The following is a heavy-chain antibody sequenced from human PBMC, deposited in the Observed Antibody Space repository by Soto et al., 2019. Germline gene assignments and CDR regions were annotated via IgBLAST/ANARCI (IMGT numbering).Heavy chain of an antibody. V-gene: IGHV5-51*01. CDR3: ARRGCSSTSCYYYYGMDV. Sequence: PGESLKISCKGSGYSFTSYWIGWVRQMPGKGLEWMGIIYPGDSDTRYSPSFQGQVTISADKSISTAYLQWSSLKASDTDIYYCARRGCSSTSCYYYYGMDVWGQGTTVTVSS. D-gene: IGHD2-2*01. CDR2: IYPGDSDT. J-gene: IGHJ6*02. CDR1: GYSFTSYW.